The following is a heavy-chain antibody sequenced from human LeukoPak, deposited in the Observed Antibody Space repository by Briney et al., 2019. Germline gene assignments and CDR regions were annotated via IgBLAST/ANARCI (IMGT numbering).Heavy chain of an antibody. CDR2: IKQDGGEQ. CDR3: ARDSGRTGRTALDY. CDR1: GFTFSSYW. V-gene: IGHV3-7*03. D-gene: IGHD1-1*01. J-gene: IGHJ4*02. Sequence: GGSLRFSCAASGFTFSSYWMSWGRKAPGKGLEWVANIKQDGGEQYNVGSVKGRFTISRDNAKNSLWLQMNSLRAEDTAEYDCARDSGRTGRTALDYWGKGTLATVSS.